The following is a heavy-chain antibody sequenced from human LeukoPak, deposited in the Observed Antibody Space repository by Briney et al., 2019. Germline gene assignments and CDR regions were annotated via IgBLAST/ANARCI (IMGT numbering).Heavy chain of an antibody. CDR1: GGSISIGGYS. Sequence: SQTLSLTCAVSGGSISIGGYSWSWIRQPPGKGLEWIGYIYHSGSTYYNPSLKSRVTISVDRSKNQFSLKLSSVTAADTAVYYCARTKVGGFDYWGQGTLVTVSS. V-gene: IGHV4-30-2*01. D-gene: IGHD1-26*01. CDR2: IYHSGST. J-gene: IGHJ4*02. CDR3: ARTKVGGFDY.